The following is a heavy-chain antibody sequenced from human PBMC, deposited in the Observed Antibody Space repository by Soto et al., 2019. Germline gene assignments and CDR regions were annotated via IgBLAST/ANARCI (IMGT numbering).Heavy chain of an antibody. CDR1: GGTFSRYT. V-gene: IGHV1-69*01. D-gene: IGHD3-22*01. Sequence: QVQLVQSGAEVKKPGSSVKVSCKASGGTFSRYTITWVRQAPGQGLEWMGGITPMSGPPNYEQKFRGRVTSTADESKSTAYIVLSTVRSENTGMYLCARYGTHYYSRAYYFLFWGQGTLVPVFS. CDR3: ARYGTHYYSRAYYFLF. CDR2: ITPMSGPP. J-gene: IGHJ4*02.